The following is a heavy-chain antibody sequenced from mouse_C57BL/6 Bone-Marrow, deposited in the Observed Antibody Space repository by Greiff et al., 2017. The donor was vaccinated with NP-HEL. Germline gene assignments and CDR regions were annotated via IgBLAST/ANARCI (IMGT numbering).Heavy chain of an antibody. CDR1: GYTFTSYG. Sequence: VKLQESGAELARPGASVKLSCKASGYTFTSYGISWVKQRTGQGLEWIGEIYPRSGNTYYNEKFKGKATLTADKSSSTAYMELRSLTSEDSAVYFCARWRVKDYFDYWGQGTTLTVSS. J-gene: IGHJ2*01. CDR3: ARWRVKDYFDY. CDR2: IYPRSGNT. D-gene: IGHD2-2*01. V-gene: IGHV1-81*01.